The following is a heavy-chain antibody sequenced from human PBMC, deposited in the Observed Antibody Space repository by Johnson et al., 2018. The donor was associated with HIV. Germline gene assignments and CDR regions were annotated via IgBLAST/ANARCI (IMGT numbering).Heavy chain of an antibody. Sequence: QVQLVESGGGVVQPGTSLTLSCAASGFPFRDSAMHWVRQAPGRGMEWLAVIIFDGVYKHHAESVRGRFTISRDNSKATLYLQMNSLRGEDTAVYYCARGPPPSARFGVAAKPNDAFDIWGQGTMVTVSS. D-gene: IGHD3-3*01. V-gene: IGHV3-30-3*01. CDR1: GFPFRDSA. J-gene: IGHJ3*02. CDR3: ARGPPPSARFGVAAKPNDAFDI. CDR2: IIFDGVYK.